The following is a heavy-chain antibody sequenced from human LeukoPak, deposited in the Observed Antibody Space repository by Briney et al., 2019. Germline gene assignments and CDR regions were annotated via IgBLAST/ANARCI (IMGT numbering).Heavy chain of an antibody. J-gene: IGHJ5*02. CDR2: ISGSGGST. V-gene: IGHV3-23*01. CDR1: GFTFSSYA. D-gene: IGHD3-9*01. Sequence: GGSLRLSCAASGFTFSSYAMSWVRQAPGKGLEWVSAISGSGGSTYYADSVKGRFTISRDNSKNTLYLQMNSLRADDTAVYYCAKGEYYDILTGYSWGQGTLVTVSS. CDR3: AKGEYYDILTGYS.